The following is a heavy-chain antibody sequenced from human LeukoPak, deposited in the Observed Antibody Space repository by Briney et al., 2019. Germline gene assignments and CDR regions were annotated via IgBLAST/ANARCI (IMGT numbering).Heavy chain of an antibody. D-gene: IGHD6-6*01. CDR2: IYTSGST. J-gene: IGHJ5*02. Sequence: SETLSLTCTVSGGSISSYYWSWVRQPPEKGLEWIGYIYTSGSTNYNPSLKSRVTISVDTSKNQFSLKLSSVTAADTAVYYCAGDSSSSEYGWFDPWGQGTLVTVSS. V-gene: IGHV4-4*09. CDR3: AGDSSSSEYGWFDP. CDR1: GGSISSYY.